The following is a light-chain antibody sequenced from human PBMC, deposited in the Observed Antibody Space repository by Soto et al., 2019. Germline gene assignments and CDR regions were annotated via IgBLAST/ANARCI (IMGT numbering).Light chain of an antibody. CDR2: GVS. CDR1: QSVSRTY. CDR3: HHYGTSPYT. J-gene: IGKJ2*01. V-gene: IGKV3-20*01. Sequence: EIVLTQSPGTLALSPGERATLSCRASQSVSRTYLAWYQQKPGQAPRLLVYGVSIRAAGIPDRFSGSGSGTDFTLTINRLAAEDFAVYYCHHYGTSPYTFGQGTKLEIK.